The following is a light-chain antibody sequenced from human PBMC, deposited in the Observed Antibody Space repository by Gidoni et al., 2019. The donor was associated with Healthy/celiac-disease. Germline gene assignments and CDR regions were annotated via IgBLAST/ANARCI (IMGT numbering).Light chain of an antibody. J-gene: IGKJ5*01. CDR3: QQANSFPIT. CDR1: QGISRW. CDR2: AAS. V-gene: IGKV1D-12*01. Sequence: GDRVTITCRASQGISRWLAWYQQKPGQAPKLLIYAASSLQSGVPSRFSGSGSGTDFTLTISRLQPEDLATYYCQQANSFPITFGQGTRLEIK.